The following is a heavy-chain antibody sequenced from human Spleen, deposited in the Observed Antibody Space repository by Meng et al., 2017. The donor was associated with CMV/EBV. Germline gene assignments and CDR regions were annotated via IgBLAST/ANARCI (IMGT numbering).Heavy chain of an antibody. CDR3: ARLRYCSSTSCPYYFDY. V-gene: IGHV3-21*01. D-gene: IGHD2-2*01. Sequence: GESLKISCAASGFTFSSYSMNWVRQAPGKGLEWVSSISSSSYIYYADSVKGRFTISRDNAKNSLYLQMNSLRAEDTAVYYCARLRYCSSTSCPYYFDYWGQGTLVTVSS. J-gene: IGHJ4*02. CDR2: ISSSSYI. CDR1: GFTFSSYS.